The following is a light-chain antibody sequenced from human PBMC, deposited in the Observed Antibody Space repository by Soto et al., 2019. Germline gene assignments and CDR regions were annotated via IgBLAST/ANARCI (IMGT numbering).Light chain of an antibody. CDR1: QSVSSN. J-gene: IGKJ5*01. Sequence: EIVMTPSPAPLSVSPGEIATLPCRDSQSVSSNLAWYQQKPGQAHRLIIYGAYNRATGIPARFSGSGSGTEFTLTISSLKSEDLAVYYCQKYNYWPQITLGHGKRLEIK. CDR3: QKYNYWPQIT. V-gene: IGKV3-15*01. CDR2: GAY.